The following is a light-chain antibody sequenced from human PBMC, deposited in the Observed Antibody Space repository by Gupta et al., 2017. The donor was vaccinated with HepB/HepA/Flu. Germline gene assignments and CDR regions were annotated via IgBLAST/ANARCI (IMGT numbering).Light chain of an antibody. CDR1: QSIRNY. CDR3: QQGLKTPIT. CDR2: SAS. Sequence: DIQMTQSPSSLSASVGDRVTITCRASQSIRNYLNWYQHKPGKAPKLLIYSASTLQNEVPSRFSGSGSGTEFTLTISSLQPEDFAAYYCQQGLKTPITFGQGTQLEIK. J-gene: IGKJ5*01. V-gene: IGKV1-39*01.